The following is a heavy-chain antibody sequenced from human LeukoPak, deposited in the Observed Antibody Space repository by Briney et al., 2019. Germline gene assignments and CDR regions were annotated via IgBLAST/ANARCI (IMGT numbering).Heavy chain of an antibody. CDR3: ASVYAARRGDYAFDI. CDR1: GYTFTSYD. V-gene: IGHV1-8*01. J-gene: IGHJ3*02. D-gene: IGHD6-6*01. Sequence: ASVKVSCKASGYTFTSYDINWVRQATGQGLEWMGWMNPNSGNTGYAQKFQGRVTMTRNTSISTAYMELSSLRSDDTAVYYCASVYAARRGDYAFDIWGQGTMVTVSS. CDR2: MNPNSGNT.